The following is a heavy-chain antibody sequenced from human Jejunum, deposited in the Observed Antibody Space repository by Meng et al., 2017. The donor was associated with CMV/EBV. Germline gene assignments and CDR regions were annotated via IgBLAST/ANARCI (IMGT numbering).Heavy chain of an antibody. Sequence: SLTLSSPPPCFLFSRSPLRWFRHAPGKWLDSFSAIIVSGGTTYYAVSVKGRFTISRDNSKNTLYLQMNSLRAEDTAVYYCAKLIDYWGQGTLVTVSS. V-gene: IGHV3-23*01. CDR1: CFLFSRSP. J-gene: IGHJ4*02. CDR3: AKLIDY. CDR2: IIVSGGTT.